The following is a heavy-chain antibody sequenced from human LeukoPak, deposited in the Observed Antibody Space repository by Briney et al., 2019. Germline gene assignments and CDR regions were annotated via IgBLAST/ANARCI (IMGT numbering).Heavy chain of an antibody. J-gene: IGHJ3*02. CDR2: ISAYNGNT. CDR3: ARDSPFLGIDVGAFDI. D-gene: IGHD7-27*01. V-gene: IGHV1-18*01. Sequence: GASVKVSCKASGYTFTSYGISWVRQAPGQGLEWMGWISAYNGNTNYAQKLQGRVTMTTDTSTSTAYMELRSLRSDDTAVYYCARDSPFLGIDVGAFDIWGQGTMVTVSS. CDR1: GYTFTSYG.